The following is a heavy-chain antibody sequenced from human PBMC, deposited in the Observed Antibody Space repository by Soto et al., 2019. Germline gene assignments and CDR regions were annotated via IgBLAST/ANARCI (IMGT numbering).Heavy chain of an antibody. CDR1: GYTFTSYG. CDR3: ARDRYCSGGSCSRWSGRLDPTAPDY. D-gene: IGHD2-15*01. Sequence: ASVKVSCKASGYTFTSYGISWVRQAPGQGLEWMGWISAYNGNTNYAQKLQGRVTMTTDTSTSTAYMELRSLRSDDTAVYYCARDRYCSGGSCSRWSGRLDPTAPDYCGQRTLVTVSS. CDR2: ISAYNGNT. J-gene: IGHJ4*02. V-gene: IGHV1-18*01.